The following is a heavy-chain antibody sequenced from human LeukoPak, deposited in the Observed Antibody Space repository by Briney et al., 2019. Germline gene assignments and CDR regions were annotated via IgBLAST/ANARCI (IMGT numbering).Heavy chain of an antibody. V-gene: IGHV1-18*01. J-gene: IGHJ4*02. Sequence: ASVKVSCKASGYTFTSYGISWVRQAPGQGLEWMGWISAYNGNTNYAQKLQGRVTMTTDTSTSTAYMELRSLRSDDTAVYYCARDLRRIVVVPAAIRYWGQGTLVTVSS. D-gene: IGHD2-2*02. CDR1: GYTFTSYG. CDR2: ISAYNGNT. CDR3: ARDLRRIVVVPAAIRY.